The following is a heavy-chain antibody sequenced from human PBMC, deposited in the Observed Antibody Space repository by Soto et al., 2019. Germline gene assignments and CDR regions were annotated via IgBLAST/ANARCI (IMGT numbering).Heavy chain of an antibody. CDR2: ISWNSGSI. V-gene: IGHV3-9*01. CDR3: AKDIGSTVTRGGDYYYYYYMDV. CDR1: GFTFDDYA. Sequence: EVQLVESGGGLVQPGRSLRLSCAASGFTFDDYAMHWVRQAPGKGLEWVSGISWNSGSIGYADSVKGRFTISRDNAKNSLYLQMNSLRAEDTALYYCAKDIGSTVTRGGDYYYYYYMDVWGKGTTVTVSS. J-gene: IGHJ6*03. D-gene: IGHD4-17*01.